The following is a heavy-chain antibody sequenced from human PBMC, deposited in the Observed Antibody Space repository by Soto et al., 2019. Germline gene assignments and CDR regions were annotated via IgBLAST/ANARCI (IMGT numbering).Heavy chain of an antibody. CDR2: ISASGADA. CDR1: GFTLSTSA. V-gene: IGHV3-23*01. Sequence: EVQLLESGGGLVQPGGSLRLSCAASGFTLSTSAMSWARQAPGEGLEWVSAISASGADAYYADSVKGRFTISRDNSMNTLYLQMNSLRAADTALYYCAKDRYETNSVSPFFADIWGQGTMVTVSS. J-gene: IGHJ3*02. D-gene: IGHD2-8*01. CDR3: AKDRYETNSVSPFFADI.